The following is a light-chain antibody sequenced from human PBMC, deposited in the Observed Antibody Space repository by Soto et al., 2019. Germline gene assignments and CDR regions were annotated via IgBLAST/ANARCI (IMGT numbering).Light chain of an antibody. Sequence: AIQLTQSPSSLSASVGDRVTITCRASQGISSALAWYQQRPGKTPKLLMFDASGLESGVPSRFSGSGSGTDFTLTIRNLQPEDFEAYYCQQYDSYPPTFGGGTKVEIK. CDR3: QQYDSYPPT. CDR1: QGISSA. J-gene: IGKJ4*01. V-gene: IGKV1-13*02. CDR2: DAS.